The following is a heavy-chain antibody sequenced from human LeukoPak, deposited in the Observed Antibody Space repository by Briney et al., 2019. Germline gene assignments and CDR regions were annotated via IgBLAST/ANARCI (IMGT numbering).Heavy chain of an antibody. J-gene: IGHJ4*02. CDR1: GFTFSSYA. CDR2: ISGSGGST. D-gene: IGHD4-4*01. V-gene: IGHV3-23*01. CDR3: VRQSQGLDY. Sequence: GGSLRLSCAASGFTFSSYAMSWVRQAPGKGLEWVSAISGSGGSTYYADSVKGRFTVSRDDWRNTVHLQMSYLTTDDTAVYFCVRQSQGLDYWGQGTQVTVSS.